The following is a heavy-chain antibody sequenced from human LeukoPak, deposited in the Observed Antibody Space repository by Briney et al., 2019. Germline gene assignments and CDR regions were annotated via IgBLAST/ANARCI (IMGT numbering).Heavy chain of an antibody. CDR3: ARQSGYYYFDY. Sequence: SETLSLTCAVSGGSISSSNWWSWVRQPPGKGLEWIGEIYHSGSTNYNPSLKSRVTISVDTSKNQFSLKLSSVTAADTAVYYCARQSGYYYFDYWGQGTLVTVSS. V-gene: IGHV4-4*02. J-gene: IGHJ4*02. CDR2: IYHSGST. D-gene: IGHD3-3*01. CDR1: GGSISSSNW.